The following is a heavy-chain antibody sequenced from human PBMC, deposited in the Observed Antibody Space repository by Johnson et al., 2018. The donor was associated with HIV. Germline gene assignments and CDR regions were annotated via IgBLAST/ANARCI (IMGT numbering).Heavy chain of an antibody. CDR1: GFTFSSYA. CDR3: ARDLGPDGAFDI. D-gene: IGHD5-24*01. J-gene: IGHJ3*02. V-gene: IGHV3-30*04. Sequence: QMLLVESGGGLVKPGGSLRLSCAASGFTFSSYAMHWVRQAPGKGLEWVAVISYAGSNKYYEDSVKGRFTISRDNSKNTLYLQMNSLRAEDTAVYYCARDLGPDGAFDIWGQGTMVTVSS. CDR2: ISYAGSNK.